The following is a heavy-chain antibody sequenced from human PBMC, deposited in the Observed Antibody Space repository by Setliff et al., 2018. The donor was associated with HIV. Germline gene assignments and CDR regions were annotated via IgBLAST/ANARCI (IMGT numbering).Heavy chain of an antibody. CDR1: GFTFSSYG. Sequence: PGGSLRLSCAASGFTFSSYGMHWVRQAPGKGLEWVAVIWYDGSNKYYADSVKGRFTISRDNSKNTLYLQMNSLRAEDTAVYYCANGAKWFGELFHYYYMDVWGKGTTVTVSS. J-gene: IGHJ6*03. V-gene: IGHV3-30*02. D-gene: IGHD3-10*01. CDR3: ANGAKWFGELFHYYYMDV. CDR2: IWYDGSNK.